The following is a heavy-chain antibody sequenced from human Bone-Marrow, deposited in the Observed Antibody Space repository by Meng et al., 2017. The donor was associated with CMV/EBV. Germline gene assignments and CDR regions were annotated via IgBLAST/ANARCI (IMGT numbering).Heavy chain of an antibody. CDR1: GFTFSSYW. J-gene: IGHJ5*02. CDR2: INSDGSST. CDR3: ARDPSTTASGPIGH. D-gene: IGHD6-13*01. V-gene: IGHV3-74*01. Sequence: GESLKISCAASGFTFSSYWMHWVRQAPGKGLVWVSRINSDGSSTSYADSVKGRFTISRDNAKNSLYLQMNSLRADDTAVYYCARDPSTTASGPIGHWGQGTLVTVSS.